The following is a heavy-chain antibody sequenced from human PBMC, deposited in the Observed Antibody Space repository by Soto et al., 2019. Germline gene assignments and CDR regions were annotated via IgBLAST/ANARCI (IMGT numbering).Heavy chain of an antibody. Sequence: EVQLVESGGGLVQPGGSLRLSCAASGFTVSSNYMSWVRQAPGKGLEWVSVTYSGGTTYYADSVKGRFIISRDNSKNTLDLQMNSLRAEDTAVYDCAREFRTSGSRDAFDLWGQGTMVTVSS. CDR2: TYSGGTT. V-gene: IGHV3-66*01. CDR1: GFTVSSNY. J-gene: IGHJ3*01. D-gene: IGHD1-26*01. CDR3: AREFRTSGSRDAFDL.